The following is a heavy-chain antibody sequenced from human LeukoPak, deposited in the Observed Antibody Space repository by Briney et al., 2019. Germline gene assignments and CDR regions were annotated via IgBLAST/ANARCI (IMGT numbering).Heavy chain of an antibody. J-gene: IGHJ5*02. CDR2: IYYSGIT. CDR1: GVSISSSSYY. Sequence: SETLSLTCTVSGVSISSSSYYWGWIRQPPGKGLEWIGSIYYSGITYYNPSLKSRVTISVDTSKNQFSLKLSSVTAADTAVYYCARRSYDILTGYYPNWFDPWGQGTLVTVSS. V-gene: IGHV4-39*01. D-gene: IGHD3-9*01. CDR3: ARRSYDILTGYYPNWFDP.